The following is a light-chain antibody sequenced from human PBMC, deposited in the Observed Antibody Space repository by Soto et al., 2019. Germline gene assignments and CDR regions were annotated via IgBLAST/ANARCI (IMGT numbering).Light chain of an antibody. CDR3: QRRANWPLT. J-gene: IGKJ4*01. V-gene: IGKV3-11*01. CDR2: DTS. Sequence: IVLTHSPATLSLSPEKKTTLSSMARQSVIHYLAWYQQKPGQAPRLLIYDTSNRATGIPARFSGSGSGTDFTLIISSLEPEDFAVYYCQRRANWPLTFGGGTKVDIK. CDR1: QSVIHY.